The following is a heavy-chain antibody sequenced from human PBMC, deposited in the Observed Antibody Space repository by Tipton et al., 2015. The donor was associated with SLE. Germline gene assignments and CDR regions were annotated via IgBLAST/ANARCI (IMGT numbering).Heavy chain of an antibody. CDR3: ARQKYCSSHPAFDI. CDR1: GGSFSGYY. J-gene: IGHJ3*02. CDR2: INHSGST. D-gene: IGHD6-6*01. V-gene: IGHV4-34*01. Sequence: TLSLPYAVYGGSFSGYYWSWIRQPPGKGLEWRGEINHSGSTNYNPSLKSRVTISVDTSKNQFSLKLSSVTAADTAVYHCARQKYCSSHPAFDISGQGTMVTVSS.